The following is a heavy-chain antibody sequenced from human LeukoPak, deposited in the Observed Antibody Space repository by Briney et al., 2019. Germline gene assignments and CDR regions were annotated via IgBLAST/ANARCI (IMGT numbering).Heavy chain of an antibody. CDR2: IIPIFGTA. Sequence: VASAKVSCKASGGTFSSYAISWVRQAPGQGLEWMGGIIPIFGTANYAQKFQGRVTIATDESTSTAYMELSSLRSEDTAVYYCAAGGSSWYGYYYYMDVWGKGTTVTVSS. J-gene: IGHJ6*03. D-gene: IGHD6-13*01. CDR1: GGTFSSYA. CDR3: AAGGSSWYGYYYYMDV. V-gene: IGHV1-69*05.